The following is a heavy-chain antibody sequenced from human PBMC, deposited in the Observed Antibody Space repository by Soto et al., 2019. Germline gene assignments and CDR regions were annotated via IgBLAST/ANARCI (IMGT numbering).Heavy chain of an antibody. CDR3: ARGRRIQLWFYYYGMDV. V-gene: IGHV1-18*01. CDR2: ISAYNGNT. CDR1: GYTFTSYG. J-gene: IGHJ6*02. Sequence: QVQLVQSGAEVKKPGASVKVSCKASGYTFTSYGISWVRQAPGQGLEWMGWISAYNGNTNYAKKLQGRVTMTTDTSTSTAYMELRSLRSDDTAVYYCARGRRIQLWFYYYGMDVWGQGTTVTVSS. D-gene: IGHD5-18*01.